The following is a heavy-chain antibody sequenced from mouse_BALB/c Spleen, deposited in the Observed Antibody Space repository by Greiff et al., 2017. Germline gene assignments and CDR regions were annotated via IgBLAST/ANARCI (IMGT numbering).Heavy chain of an antibody. CDR1: GFAFSTYD. V-gene: IGHV5-12-1*01. CDR2: ISSGGGST. J-gene: IGHJ4*01. CDR3: ARRFYAMDY. Sequence: EVKLVESGGGLVKPGGSLKLSCAASGFAFSTYDMSWVRQTPEKRLEWVAYISSGGGSTYYPDTVKGRFTISRDNAKNTLCLQMSSLKSEDTAMYYCARRFYAMDYWGQGTSVTVSS.